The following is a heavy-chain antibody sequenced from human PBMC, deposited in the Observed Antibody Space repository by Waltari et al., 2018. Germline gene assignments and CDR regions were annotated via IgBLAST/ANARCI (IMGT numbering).Heavy chain of an antibody. Sequence: EVQLVQSGAEVKKPEESLWIAGEGSGYGFTSHWISWVRPMPGKGLEWVGRIDPSDSFRNYGPAFEGHVTISVDQSLRTAYLQWDSLKASDTAIYYCVRHRTTYPLEIDYWGQGTLVTVSS. CDR1: GYGFTSHW. V-gene: IGHV5-10-1*01. J-gene: IGHJ4*02. D-gene: IGHD2-2*01. CDR3: VRHRTTYPLEIDY. CDR2: IDPSDSFR.